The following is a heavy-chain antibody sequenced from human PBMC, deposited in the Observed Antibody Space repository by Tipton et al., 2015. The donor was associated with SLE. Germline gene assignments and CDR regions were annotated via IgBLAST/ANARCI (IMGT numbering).Heavy chain of an antibody. J-gene: IGHJ6*02. CDR1: GFTFRSYS. D-gene: IGHD2-21*02. CDR2: ISGSSGYL. Sequence: SLRLSCAVSGFTFRSYSMNWVRQAPGKGLEWVSSISGSSGYLYYADSVQGRFTISRDNAKNSLYLQMNSLRAEDTGVYYCARESAPIGDDYYYYGMDVWGQGTTVTVSS. CDR3: ARESAPIGDDYYYYGMDV. V-gene: IGHV3-21*03.